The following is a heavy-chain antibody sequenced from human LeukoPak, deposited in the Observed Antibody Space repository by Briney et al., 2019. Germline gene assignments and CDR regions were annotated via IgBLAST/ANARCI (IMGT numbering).Heavy chain of an antibody. Sequence: GGSLRLSCAASGFTFSGSAMHWVRQASGKGLEWVGRIRSKANSYATAYAASVKGRFTIFRGDSKNTAYLQMNSLKTEDTAVYYCTRHEGTDWGRLWGQGTMVTVSS. J-gene: IGHJ3*01. CDR2: IRSKANSYAT. CDR3: TRHEGTDWGRL. D-gene: IGHD3-16*01. CDR1: GFTFSGSA. V-gene: IGHV3-73*01.